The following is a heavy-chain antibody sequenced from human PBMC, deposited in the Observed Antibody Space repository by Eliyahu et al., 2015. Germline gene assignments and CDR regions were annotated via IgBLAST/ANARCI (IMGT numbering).Heavy chain of an antibody. CDR1: GGSYFGAAYF. D-gene: IGHD6-19*01. V-gene: IGHV4-61*02. CDR3: ARDDGRGWNYFDS. CDR2: IYPNGST. Sequence: VHLQESGPRLVRPSETLSLTCSVSGGSYFGAAYFWSWIRQPAGKGLEWIGHIYPNGSTNYNPSLKTRVTISVDTSKSQFYLSLFSVNVADTAVYYCARDDGRGWNYFDSWGQGILVAVSS. J-gene: IGHJ4*02.